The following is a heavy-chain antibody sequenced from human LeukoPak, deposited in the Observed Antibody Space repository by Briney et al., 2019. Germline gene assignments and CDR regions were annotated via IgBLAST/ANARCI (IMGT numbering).Heavy chain of an antibody. CDR3: VTDPAAKLLVYMDV. V-gene: IGHV4-38-2*02. CDR2: IYHSGST. D-gene: IGHD2-2*01. CDR1: GYSISSGYY. Sequence: SETLSLTCTVSGYSISSGYYWGWIRQPPGKGLEWIGSIYHSGSTYYNPSLKSRVTISVDTSKNQFSLKLSSVTAADTAVYYCVTDPAAKLLVYMDVWGKGTTVTVSS. J-gene: IGHJ6*03.